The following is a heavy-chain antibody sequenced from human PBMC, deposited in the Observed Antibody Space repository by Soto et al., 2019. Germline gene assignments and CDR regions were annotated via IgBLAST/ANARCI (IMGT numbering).Heavy chain of an antibody. J-gene: IGHJ4*02. V-gene: IGHV3-43*01. CDR2: ISWDGGST. CDR3: AKDIWEMARSRRPPPIFDY. D-gene: IGHD1-26*01. CDR1: GFTFDDYT. Sequence: EVQLVESGGVVVQPGGSLRLSCAASGFTFDDYTMHWVRQAPGKGLEWVSLISWDGGSTYYADSVKGRFTISRDNSKNSLFLQINSLRTEDAALYACAKDIWEMARSRRPPPIFDYWCQGTLVTVSS.